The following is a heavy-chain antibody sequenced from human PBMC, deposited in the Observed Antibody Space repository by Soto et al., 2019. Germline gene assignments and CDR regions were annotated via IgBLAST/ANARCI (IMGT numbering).Heavy chain of an antibody. CDR1: GFAFSNAW. V-gene: IGHV3-15*01. CDR2: IKSKTDGGTT. D-gene: IGHD2-2*01. CDR3: TTERGYCSSTSCYPRNYYYYMDV. J-gene: IGHJ6*03. Sequence: LRLSCAASGFAFSNAWMSWVRQAPGKGLEWVGRIKSKTDGGTTDYAAPVKGRFTISRDDSKNTLYLQMNSLRTEDTAVYYCTTERGYCSSTSCYPRNYYYYMDVWGKGTTVTAP.